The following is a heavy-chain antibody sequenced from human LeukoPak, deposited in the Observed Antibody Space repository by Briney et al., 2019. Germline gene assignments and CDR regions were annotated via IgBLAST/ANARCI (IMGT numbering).Heavy chain of an antibody. V-gene: IGHV3-66*02. CDR3: ASSSWSRSNWFDP. CDR1: RFTVNSNY. D-gene: IGHD6-13*01. Sequence: GGSLRLSCAASRFTVNSNYMTWVRQAPGKGLEWVSVIHSGGSTFYADFVKGRFTISRDNSKNTLYLQMNSLRTDDTAVYYCASSSWSRSNWFDPWGQGTLVTVSS. J-gene: IGHJ5*02. CDR2: IHSGGST.